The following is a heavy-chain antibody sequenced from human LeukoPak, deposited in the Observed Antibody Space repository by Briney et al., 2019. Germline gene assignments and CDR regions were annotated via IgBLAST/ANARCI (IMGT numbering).Heavy chain of an antibody. CDR2: INPSGDST. Sequence: ASVKVSCKASGYSFTNYYIHCVRQAPGQGLEWMGIINPSGDSTTYAQKFQDRVTMTRDTSTSTIYMELSSLRSEDTAVYYCARRSGGSSAPDYWGQGTLVTVSS. J-gene: IGHJ4*02. CDR1: GYSFTNYY. V-gene: IGHV1-46*01. D-gene: IGHD6-6*01. CDR3: ARRSGGSSAPDY.